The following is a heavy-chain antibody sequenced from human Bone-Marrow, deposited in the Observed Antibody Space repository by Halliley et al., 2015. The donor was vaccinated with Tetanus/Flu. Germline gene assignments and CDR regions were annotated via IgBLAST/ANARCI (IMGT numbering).Heavy chain of an antibody. D-gene: IGHD2-21*01. CDR3: ASLVLRAYFLDY. V-gene: IGHV4-4*02. Sequence: SLRLSCTVSDASISSSNWWTWVRQAPGAGLEWIGEICHSGTSHYNPTLRSRVTMSVDKSKRQFSLKLRSVAAADTAVYYCASLVLRAYFLDYWGPGILVTVS. CDR2: ICHSGTS. CDR1: DASISSSNW. J-gene: IGHJ4*02.